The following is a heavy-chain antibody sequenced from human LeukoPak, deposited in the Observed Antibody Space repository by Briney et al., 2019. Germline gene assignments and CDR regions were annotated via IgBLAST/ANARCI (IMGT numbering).Heavy chain of an antibody. D-gene: IGHD6-19*01. J-gene: IGHJ4*02. V-gene: IGHV3-20*04. Sequence: GGSLRLSCAASGFTFDDYGMSWVRQAPGKGLEWVSGINWNGGSTGYADSVKGRFTISRDNAKNSLYLQMNSLRDEDTALYYCARATVAGYYFDYWGQGTLVTVSS. CDR1: GFTFDDYG. CDR2: INWNGGST. CDR3: ARATVAGYYFDY.